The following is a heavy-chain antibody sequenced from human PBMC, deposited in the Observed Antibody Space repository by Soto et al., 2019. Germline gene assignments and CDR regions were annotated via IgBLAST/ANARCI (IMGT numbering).Heavy chain of an antibody. CDR1: GGTFSSYT. CDR3: AYTRGYSSGWYSMYV. J-gene: IGHJ6*02. Sequence: QVQLVQSGAEVKKPGSSVKVSCKASGGTFSSYTISWVRQAPGQGLEWMGRIIPILGIANYAQKFQGRVTITADKSTSTAYRELSSLRSEDTAVYYCAYTRGYSSGWYSMYVWGQGTTVTVSS. D-gene: IGHD6-19*01. CDR2: IIPILGIA. V-gene: IGHV1-69*02.